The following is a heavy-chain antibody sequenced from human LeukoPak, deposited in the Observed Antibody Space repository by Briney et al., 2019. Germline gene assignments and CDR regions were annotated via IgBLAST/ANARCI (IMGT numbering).Heavy chain of an antibody. CDR1: GFTFSSYA. CDR3: AKMYVWGSYRYTDFDY. Sequence: GASLRLSCAASGFTFSSYAMSWVRQAPGKGLEWVSAISGSGGSTYYADSVKGRFTISRDNSKNTLYLQMNSLRAEDTAVYYCAKMYVWGSYRYTDFDYWGQGTLVTVSP. CDR2: ISGSGGST. J-gene: IGHJ4*02. D-gene: IGHD3-16*02. V-gene: IGHV3-23*01.